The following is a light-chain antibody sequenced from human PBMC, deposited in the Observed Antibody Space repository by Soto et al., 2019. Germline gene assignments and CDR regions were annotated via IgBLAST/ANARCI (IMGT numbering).Light chain of an antibody. V-gene: IGLV2-14*01. CDR1: SSDIGAYDH. Sequence: QSALTQPASVSGSPGQSITISCSGTSSDIGAYDHVAWFRQFPGKTPKLIIYSVSNRPSGVSYRFSGSKSGNTASLTISGLQAEDGADYYCISYTVSRSYVFGTGTKVTVL. CDR3: ISYTVSRSYV. J-gene: IGLJ1*01. CDR2: SVS.